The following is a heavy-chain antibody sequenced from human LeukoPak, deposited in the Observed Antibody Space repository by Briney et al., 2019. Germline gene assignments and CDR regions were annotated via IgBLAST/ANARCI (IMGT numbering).Heavy chain of an antibody. CDR1: GGTFSSYA. Sequence: GASVKVSCKASGGTFSSYAISWVRQAPGQGLEWMGGIIPIFGTANYAQKFQGRVTITADESTSTAYMELSSLRSEDTAVYYCARAWGQVPAARYSGYDRYSYGLPYGMDVWGQGTTVTVSS. CDR3: ARAWGQVPAARYSGYDRYSYGLPYGMDV. J-gene: IGHJ6*02. V-gene: IGHV1-69*13. D-gene: IGHD5-12*01. CDR2: IIPIFGTA.